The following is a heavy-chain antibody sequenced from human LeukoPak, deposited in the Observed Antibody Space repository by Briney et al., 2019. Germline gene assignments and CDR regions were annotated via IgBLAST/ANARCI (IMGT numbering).Heavy chain of an antibody. CDR3: ARDQTSSGNSFNY. CDR2: ISGRGGST. J-gene: IGHJ4*02. CDR1: GFTFSSYA. V-gene: IGHV3-23*01. Sequence: GGSLRLSCSASGFTFSSYAVSWVRQAPGKGLEWVSGISGRGGSTYYADSVKGRFTVSRDNSRNTLYLQVNSLRAEDTAVYYCARDQTSSGNSFNYWGQGTLVTVSS. D-gene: IGHD6-19*01.